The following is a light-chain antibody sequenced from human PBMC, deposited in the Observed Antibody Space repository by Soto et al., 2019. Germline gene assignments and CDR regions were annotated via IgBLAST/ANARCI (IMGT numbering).Light chain of an antibody. J-gene: IGKJ1*01. V-gene: IGKV1-5*03. CDR3: QHYKNHFRA. CDR1: QSISSY. CDR2: KAS. Sequence: DIQMTQSPSTLSASVGDRLTITCRASQSISSYLAWYQQKPGKAPKLLIYKASSLQSGVPSRFSGSGSETEFTLTISRLQPDDFATYYCQHYKNHFRAFGQGTKVEIK.